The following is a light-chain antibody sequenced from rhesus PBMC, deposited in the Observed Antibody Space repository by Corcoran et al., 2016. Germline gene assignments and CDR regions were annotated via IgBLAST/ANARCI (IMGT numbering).Light chain of an antibody. Sequence: DVVMTQSPLSLPITPGQPASISCRSSQSLVHSNGNTSLSWYQQKPGPPQRLRIYPVSTRYSWVPDRFSGSGEGTDVTLKISRVEAEDVGVYYCGQGAHLPPTVGGGTKVEIK. CDR1: QSLVHSNGNTS. J-gene: IGKJ4*01. V-gene: IGKV2-64*01. CDR2: PVS. CDR3: GQGAHLPPT.